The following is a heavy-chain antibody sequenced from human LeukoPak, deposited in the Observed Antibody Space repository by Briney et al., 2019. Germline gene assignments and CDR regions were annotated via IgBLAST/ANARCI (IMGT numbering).Heavy chain of an antibody. Sequence: ASVKVSCMASGYTFTGYYMHWVRQAPGQGLKWMGRVNPNRGGKNYAQKFQGRVTMTREQAIGTAYMQLSRLRSDDMAVYYCARFTYCSSTSCYPFDYWGQGTLVTVSS. CDR2: VNPNRGGK. J-gene: IGHJ4*02. CDR3: ARFTYCSSTSCYPFDY. CDR1: GYTFTGYY. D-gene: IGHD2-2*01. V-gene: IGHV1-2*06.